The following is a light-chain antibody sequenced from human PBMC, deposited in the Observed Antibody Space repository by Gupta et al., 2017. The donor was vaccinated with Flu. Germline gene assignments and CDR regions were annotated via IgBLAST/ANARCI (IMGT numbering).Light chain of an antibody. V-gene: IGLV4-69*01. CDR2: SNGDSSH. Sequence: QLVLTQSPSASASLGASVKLTCTLSGGHSTYAIAWHQQQPEKGPRFLMKSNGDSSHPKGDGIPDRCSGSSSGAERYLTISAHQAEVEADYYCQTGGNGIRVFGGGTKLTVL. CDR3: QTGGNGIRV. CDR1: GGHSTYA. J-gene: IGLJ3*02.